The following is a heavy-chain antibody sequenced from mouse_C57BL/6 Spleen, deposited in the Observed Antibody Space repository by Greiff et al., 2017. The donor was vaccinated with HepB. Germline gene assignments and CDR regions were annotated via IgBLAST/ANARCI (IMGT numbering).Heavy chain of an antibody. CDR3: ARAPITTVVEGAWFAY. CDR1: GYTFTSYT. D-gene: IGHD1-1*01. Sequence: QVQLKESGAELARPGASVKMSCKASGYTFTSYTMHWVKQRPGQGLEWIGYINPSSGYTKYNQKFKDKVIVTADKSSSTAYMQLSSLTSEDAAVYYCARAPITTVVEGAWFAYWGQGTLVTVSA. V-gene: IGHV1-4*01. CDR2: INPSSGYT. J-gene: IGHJ3*01.